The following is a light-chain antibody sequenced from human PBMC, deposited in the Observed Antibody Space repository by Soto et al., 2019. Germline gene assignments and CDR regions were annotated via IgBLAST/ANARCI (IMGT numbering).Light chain of an antibody. Sequence: EIVLTQSPGTLSLSPGERATLSCRASQSVSSSTLAWYQQRPGQAPRLLIYGASSRATGIPDRFSGSGSGTDFTLTIGRLEPEDFAVYYCHQYGRTFGQGTKVEIK. CDR1: QSVSSST. CDR3: HQYGRT. V-gene: IGKV3-20*01. CDR2: GAS. J-gene: IGKJ1*01.